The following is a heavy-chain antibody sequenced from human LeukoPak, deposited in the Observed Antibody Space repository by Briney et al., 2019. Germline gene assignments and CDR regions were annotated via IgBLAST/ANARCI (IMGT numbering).Heavy chain of an antibody. J-gene: IGHJ3*02. CDR3: ARNLVGATTGDAFDI. CDR1: GYSISSSNW. V-gene: IGHV4-28*01. Sequence: PSETLSLTCAVSGYSISSSNWWGWIRQPPGKGLEWIGYIYYSGSTYYNLSLKSRVTMSVDTSKNQFSLKLSSVTAVDTAVYYCARNLVGATTGDAFDIWGQGTMVTVSS. CDR2: IYYSGST. D-gene: IGHD1-26*01.